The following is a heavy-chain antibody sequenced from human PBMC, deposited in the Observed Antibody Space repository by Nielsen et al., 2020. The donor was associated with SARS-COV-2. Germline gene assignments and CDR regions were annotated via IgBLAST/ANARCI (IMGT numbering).Heavy chain of an antibody. CDR1: GGSISSGSYY. J-gene: IGHJ6*02. Sequence: SETLSLTCTVSGGSISSGSYYWSWIRQPAGKGLEWIGRIYTSGSTNYNPSLKSRVTISVDTSKNQFSLKLSSVTAADTAVYYCARGGRRTEGMDVWGQGTTVTVSS. CDR2: IYTSGST. V-gene: IGHV4-61*02. CDR3: ARGGRRTEGMDV. D-gene: IGHD1-14*01.